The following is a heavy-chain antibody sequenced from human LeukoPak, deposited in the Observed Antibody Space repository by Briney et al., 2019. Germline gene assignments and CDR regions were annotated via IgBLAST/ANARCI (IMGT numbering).Heavy chain of an antibody. J-gene: IGHJ4*02. CDR1: GGSISSGGYS. CDR3: ARESAIIFFDY. Sequence: KPSQTLSLTCAVSGGSISSGGYSWSWIRQPPGKGLEWIGYIYHSGSTNYNPSLKSRVTISVDTSKNQFSLKLSSVTAADTAVYYCARESAIIFFDYWGQGTLVTVSS. D-gene: IGHD3-10*01. CDR2: IYHSGST. V-gene: IGHV4-30-2*01.